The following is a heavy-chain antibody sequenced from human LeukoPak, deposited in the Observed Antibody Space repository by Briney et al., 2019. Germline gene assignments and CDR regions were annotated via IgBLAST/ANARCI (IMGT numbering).Heavy chain of an antibody. CDR2: IRSKANSYAT. V-gene: IGHV3-73*01. J-gene: IGHJ4*02. CDR3: TRREGYCSSTSCPAFDY. Sequence: PGGSLRLSCAASGFTFSGSAMHWVRQASGKGLEWVGRIRSKANSYATAYAALVKGRFTISRDDSKNTAYLQMNSLKTEDTAVYYCTRREGYCSSTSCPAFDYWGQGTLVTVSS. D-gene: IGHD2-2*01. CDR1: GFTFSGSA.